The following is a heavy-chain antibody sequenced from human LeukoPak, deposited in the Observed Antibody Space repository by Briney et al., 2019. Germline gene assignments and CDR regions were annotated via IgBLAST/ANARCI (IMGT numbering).Heavy chain of an antibody. CDR1: GGSFSGYY. V-gene: IGHV4-34*01. CDR3: ARGLSYYYDSSGYCGEYRFGDY. CDR2: INHSGST. J-gene: IGHJ4*02. D-gene: IGHD3-22*01. Sequence: SETLSLTCAVYGGSFSGYYWNWIRQPPGKGLEWIGEINHSGSTNYNPSLKSRVTISVDTSKNQFSLKLSSVTAAAPAVYYCARGLSYYYDSSGYCGEYRFGDYWGQGTLVTVSS.